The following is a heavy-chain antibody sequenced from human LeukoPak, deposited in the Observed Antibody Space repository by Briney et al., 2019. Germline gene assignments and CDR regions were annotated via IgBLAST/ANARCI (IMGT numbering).Heavy chain of an antibody. V-gene: IGHV3-7*01. Sequence: GGSLRLSCAASGFTFSSYWMSWVRQAPGKGLEWVANIKQDGSEKYYVDSVKGRFTISRDNAKNSLFLQMNRLRVEDTAVYYCAKEKTVAGWYFDLWGRGTLVTVSS. J-gene: IGHJ2*01. CDR2: IKQDGSEK. CDR3: AKEKTVAGWYFDL. D-gene: IGHD6-19*01. CDR1: GFTFSSYW.